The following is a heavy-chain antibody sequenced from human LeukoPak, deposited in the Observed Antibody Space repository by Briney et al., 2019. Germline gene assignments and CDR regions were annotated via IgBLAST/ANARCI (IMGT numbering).Heavy chain of an antibody. CDR3: TRHEHGGIVGATPDY. Sequence: GGSLRLSCAASGFTFSGSAMHWVRQASGKGLEWVGRIRSKANSYATAYAASVKGRFTISRDDSKNTAYLQMNSLKTEDTAVYYCTRHEHGGIVGATPDYWGQGTLVTVSS. CDR1: GFTFSGSA. D-gene: IGHD1-26*01. V-gene: IGHV3-73*01. J-gene: IGHJ4*02. CDR2: IRSKANSYAT.